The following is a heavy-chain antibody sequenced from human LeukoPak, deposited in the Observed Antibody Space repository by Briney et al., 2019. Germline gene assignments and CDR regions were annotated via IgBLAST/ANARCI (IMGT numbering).Heavy chain of an antibody. Sequence: PGGSLRLSCAASGFTFSSYWMSWVCQAPGKGLEWVANIKQDGSEKYYVDSVKGRFTISRDNAKNSLYLQTNSLRAEDTAVYYCARVTGTISLYYYYGMDVWGQGTTVTVSS. D-gene: IGHD1-7*01. CDR3: ARVTGTISLYYYYGMDV. CDR2: IKQDGSEK. CDR1: GFTFSSYW. V-gene: IGHV3-7*01. J-gene: IGHJ6*02.